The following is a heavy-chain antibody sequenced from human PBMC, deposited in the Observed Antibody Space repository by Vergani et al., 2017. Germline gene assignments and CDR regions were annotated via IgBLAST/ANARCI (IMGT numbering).Heavy chain of an antibody. J-gene: IGHJ6*02. Sequence: EVQLVESGGGLVKPGGSLRLSCAASGFTFSSYSMNWVRQAPGKGLEWVSSISSSSSDIYYADSVKGRFTISRDNAKNSLYLQMNSLRAEDTAVYYCARQRYFDPFEYYYYGMDVWGQGTTVTVSS. CDR2: ISSSSSDI. D-gene: IGHD3-9*01. CDR3: ARQRYFDPFEYYYYGMDV. CDR1: GFTFSSYS. V-gene: IGHV3-21*01.